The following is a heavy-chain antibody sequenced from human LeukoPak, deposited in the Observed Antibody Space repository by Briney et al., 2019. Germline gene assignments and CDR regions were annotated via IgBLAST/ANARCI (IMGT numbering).Heavy chain of an antibody. CDR2: ISSSSTYI. Sequence: GGSLRLSCAASGFTFSNYNMNWVRQAPGKGLEWVSFISSSSTYIYYADSLKGRFTISRDNAKNSLYLQMNSLRAEDTAVYYCAREPPGIAAATPGDYWGQGTLVTVSS. J-gene: IGHJ4*02. D-gene: IGHD6-13*01. CDR3: AREPPGIAAATPGDY. CDR1: GFTFSNYN. V-gene: IGHV3-21*06.